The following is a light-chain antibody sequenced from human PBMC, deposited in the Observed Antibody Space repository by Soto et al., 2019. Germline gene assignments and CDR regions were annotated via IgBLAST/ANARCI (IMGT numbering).Light chain of an antibody. CDR3: QQYGSSSWT. CDR2: GTS. CDR1: QSVSSSY. V-gene: IGKV3-20*01. Sequence: EIVLTQSPGTLSLSPGERATLSCRASQSVSSSYLAWYQQKPGQAPRLLIYGTSSRATAIPDRFSGSGSGTDFPLPTRGLGPKVFAVYYCQQYGSSSWTFGQGTKVEIK. J-gene: IGKJ1*01.